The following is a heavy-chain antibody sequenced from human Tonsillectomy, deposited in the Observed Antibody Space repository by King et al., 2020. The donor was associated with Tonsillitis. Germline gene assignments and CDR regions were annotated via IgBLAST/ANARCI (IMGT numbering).Heavy chain of an antibody. CDR2: INHSGST. V-gene: IGHV4-34*01. D-gene: IGHD2-15*01. CDR3: ARGPIVEVVAATNTSFDP. Sequence: VQLQQWGAGLLKPSETLSLTCAVYGGSFSGYYWSWIRQPPGKGLEWIGEINHSGSTNYNPSLKSRVTISVDTSKNQFSLKLSSVTAADTAVYYCARGPIVEVVAATNTSFDPWGQGTLVTVSS. CDR1: GGSFSGYY. J-gene: IGHJ5*02.